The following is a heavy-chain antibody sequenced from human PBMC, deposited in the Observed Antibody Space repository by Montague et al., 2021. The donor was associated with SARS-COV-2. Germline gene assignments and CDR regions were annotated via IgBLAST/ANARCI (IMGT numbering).Heavy chain of an antibody. CDR1: GGSMSGYH. V-gene: IGHV4-59*01. J-gene: IGHJ5*02. CDR3: ARGASELPS. Sequence: SETLSLTCTVSGGSMSGYHWSRIRQPPGKGLEWIGYIYYSGGTNHNPSLKSRVTISVDTSKNQFSLKLNSVTAAGTAVYYCARGASELPSWGQGALVTVSP. CDR2: IYYSGGT. D-gene: IGHD3-10*01.